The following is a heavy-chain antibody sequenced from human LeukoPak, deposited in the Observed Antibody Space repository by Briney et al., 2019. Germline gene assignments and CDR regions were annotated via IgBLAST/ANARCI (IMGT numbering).Heavy chain of an antibody. D-gene: IGHD3-16*01. V-gene: IGHV4-30-4*07. CDR2: IYYIGTT. CDR1: GGSFSGYS. Sequence: NPSETLSLTCAVYGGSFSGYSWSWIRQPPGKGLEWIGYIYYIGTTYYNPSLKSRVSISVDTSKNQFSLTLNSVIAADTAVYYCAREKEIWGFDYWGQGTLVTVSS. J-gene: IGHJ4*02. CDR3: AREKEIWGFDY.